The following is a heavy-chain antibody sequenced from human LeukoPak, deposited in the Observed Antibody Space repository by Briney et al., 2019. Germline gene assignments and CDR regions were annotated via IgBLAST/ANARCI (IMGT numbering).Heavy chain of an antibody. CDR3: AREGRAYHAES. CDR2: IHSSGST. V-gene: IGHV4-4*07. CDR1: NGFISSYY. D-gene: IGHD5-24*01. Sequence: SETLSLTCSVSNGFISSYYWSWMRQPAGKGLEWIGRIHSSGSTNYNPSLKSRLTISLDKSRNHFSLTLTSVTAADTATYYCAREGRAYHAESWGQGTLVTVSS. J-gene: IGHJ4*02.